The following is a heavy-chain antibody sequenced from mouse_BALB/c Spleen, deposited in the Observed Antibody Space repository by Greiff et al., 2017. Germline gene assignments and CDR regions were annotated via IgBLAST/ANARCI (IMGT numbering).Heavy chain of an antibody. CDR1: GYSITSGYY. J-gene: IGHJ4*01. CDR2: ISYDGSN. CDR3: ASRGLRYAMDY. Sequence: EVQLQQSGPGLVKPSQSLSLTCSVTGYSITSGYYWNWIRQFPGNKLEWMGYISYDGSNNYNPSLKNRISITRDTSKNQFFLKLNSVTTEDTATYYCASRGLRYAMDYWGQGTSVTVSS. V-gene: IGHV3-6*02. D-gene: IGHD2-4*01.